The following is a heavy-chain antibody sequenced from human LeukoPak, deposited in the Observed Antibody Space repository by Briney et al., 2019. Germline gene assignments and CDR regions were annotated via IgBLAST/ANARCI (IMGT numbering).Heavy chain of an antibody. D-gene: IGHD4-17*01. CDR2: IYYSGSA. Sequence: KPSETLSLTCTVSGGSVSSGSYYWSWIRQPPGKGPEWIGNIYYSGSANYNPSLKSRVTISIDTSKNQFSLKLSSVTAADTAVYYCLSAYGDHIYGDHWGQGTLVIVSS. J-gene: IGHJ4*02. CDR1: GGSVSSGSYY. V-gene: IGHV4-61*01. CDR3: LSAYGDHIYGDH.